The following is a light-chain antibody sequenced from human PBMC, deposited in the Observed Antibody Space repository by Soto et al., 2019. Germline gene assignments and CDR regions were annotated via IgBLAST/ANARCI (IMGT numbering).Light chain of an antibody. J-gene: IGLJ3*02. CDR1: SSDVGGYNY. CDR2: EVS. Sequence: QSVLTQPASVSGSPGQSITISCTGTSSDVGGYNYVSWYQQHPGKAPKLMIYEVSNRPSGVSNRFSGSKSGNTASLTISGLQAEDEADYYSSSYTSSFWVFGGGTQLTVL. CDR3: SSYTSSFWV. V-gene: IGLV2-14*01.